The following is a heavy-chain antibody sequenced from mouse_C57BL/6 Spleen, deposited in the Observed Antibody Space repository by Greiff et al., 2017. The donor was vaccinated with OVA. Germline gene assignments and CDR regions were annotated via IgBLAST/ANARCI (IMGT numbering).Heavy chain of an antibody. D-gene: IGHD1-1*01. J-gene: IGHJ2*01. CDR3: AREAYFPY. CDR2: IDPNSGGT. V-gene: IGHV1-72*01. CDR1: GYTFTSYW. Sequence: VQLKQPGAELVKPGASVKLSCKASGYTFTSYWMHWVKQRPGRGLEWIGRIDPNSGGTKYNEKFKSKATLTVDKPSSTAYMQLSSLTSVDSSVYSCAREAYFPYWGQGTPLTVSS.